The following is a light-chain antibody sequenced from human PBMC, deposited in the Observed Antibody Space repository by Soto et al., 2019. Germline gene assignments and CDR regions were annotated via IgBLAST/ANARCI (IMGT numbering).Light chain of an antibody. CDR3: QQYGSSQRTWT. CDR2: GAS. CDR1: QSVSSSY. V-gene: IGKV3-20*01. J-gene: IGKJ1*01. Sequence: EIVLTQSPGTLSLSPGERATLSCRASQSVSSSYLAWYQQKPGQAPRLLIYGASSRATGIPDRFSGSGSGTDFTLTISRLEPEDFAVYYRQQYGSSQRTWTFGQGTKVDIK.